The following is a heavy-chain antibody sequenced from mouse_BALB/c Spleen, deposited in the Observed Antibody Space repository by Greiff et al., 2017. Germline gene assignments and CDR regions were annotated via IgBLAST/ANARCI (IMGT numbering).Heavy chain of an antibody. Sequence: VQLQQSGAELAKPGASVKMSCKASGYTFTSYWMHWVKQRPGQGLEWIGYINPSTGYTEYNQKFKDKATLTADKSSSTAYMQLSSLTSEDSAVYDCARSARATYAMDYWGQGTSVTVSS. CDR3: ARSARATYAMDY. CDR2: INPSTGYT. J-gene: IGHJ4*01. V-gene: IGHV1-7*01. CDR1: GYTFTSYW. D-gene: IGHD3-3*01.